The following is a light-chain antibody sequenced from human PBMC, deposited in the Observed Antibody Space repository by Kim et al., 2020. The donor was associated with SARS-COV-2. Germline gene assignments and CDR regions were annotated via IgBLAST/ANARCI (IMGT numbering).Light chain of an antibody. J-gene: IGLJ2*01. V-gene: IGLV2-11*03. Sequence: GQSVTISCTGTSRDVGRYTSVSWYQQHPGKAPKLMISDVTDRPSGVPDRFSGFKSGNTASLTISGLQAEDEADYYCCSYAGRYTWIFGGGTQLTVL. CDR1: SRDVGRYTS. CDR2: DVT. CDR3: CSYAGRYTWI.